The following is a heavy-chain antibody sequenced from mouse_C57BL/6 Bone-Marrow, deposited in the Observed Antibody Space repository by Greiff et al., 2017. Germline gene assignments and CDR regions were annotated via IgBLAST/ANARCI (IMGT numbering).Heavy chain of an antibody. V-gene: IGHV2-2*01. CDR1: GFSLTSYG. Sequence: VQLMESGPGLVQPSQSLSITCTVSGFSLTSYGVHWVRQSPGKGLEWLGVIWSGGSTDYNAAFISRLSISKDNSKSQVFFKMNSLQADDTAIYYCARKILGRCYYAMDYWGQGTSVTVSS. CDR3: ARKILGRCYYAMDY. D-gene: IGHD4-1*01. J-gene: IGHJ4*01. CDR2: IWSGGST.